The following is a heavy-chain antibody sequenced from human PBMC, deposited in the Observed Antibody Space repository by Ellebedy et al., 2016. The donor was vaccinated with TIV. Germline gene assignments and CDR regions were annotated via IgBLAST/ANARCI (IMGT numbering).Heavy chain of an antibody. V-gene: IGHV3-23*01. CDR3: ANGYGGSSSWYETFFQH. J-gene: IGHJ1*01. D-gene: IGHD6-13*01. CDR2: ISGSGGST. Sequence: GGSLRLSXAASGFTVSSNYMSWVRQAPGKGLEWVSAISGSGGSTYYADSVKGRFTISRDNSKNTLYLQMNSLRAEDTAVYYCANGYGGSSSWYETFFQHWGQGTLVTVSS. CDR1: GFTVSSNY.